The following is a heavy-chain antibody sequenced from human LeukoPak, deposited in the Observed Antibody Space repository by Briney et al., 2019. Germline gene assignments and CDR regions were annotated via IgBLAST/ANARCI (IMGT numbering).Heavy chain of an antibody. D-gene: IGHD6-13*01. CDR1: GGSISSYY. CDR3: ARAPRTSSSSGSLVG. CDR2: IYTSGST. J-gene: IGHJ4*02. Sequence: PSETLSLTCTVSGGSISSYYWSWIRQPAGKGLEWIGRIYTSGSTNYNPSLKTRVTMSVDTPKNQFSLKLSSVTAADTAVYYCARAPRTSSSSGSLVGWGQGTLVTVSS. V-gene: IGHV4-4*07.